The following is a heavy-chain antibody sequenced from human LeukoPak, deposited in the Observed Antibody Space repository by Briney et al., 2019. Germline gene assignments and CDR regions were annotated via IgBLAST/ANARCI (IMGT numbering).Heavy chain of an antibody. J-gene: IGHJ4*02. CDR2: IYPNSGGT. CDR1: AYTFTGYY. CDR3: ARFRDFDWLYY. V-gene: IGHV1-2*02. Sequence: ASVKVSCKASAYTFTGYYMHWVRQAPGQGLEWMGWIYPNSGGTNYAQKFQGRVTMTRDTSISTAYMELSSLRSDDTAVYYCARFRDFDWLYYWGQGTLVTVSS. D-gene: IGHD3-9*01.